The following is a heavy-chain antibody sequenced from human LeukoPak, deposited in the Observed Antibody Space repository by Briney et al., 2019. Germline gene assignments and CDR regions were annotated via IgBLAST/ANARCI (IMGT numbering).Heavy chain of an antibody. V-gene: IGHV3-23*01. Sequence: GGSLRLSCLTSGFTFSTNAMSWVRQAPGKGLEWISGISGSGAGTYYADSVTGRFTISRDNSRNTLYLQMNSLRGDDTAVYYCAKDVGKWESLHFFDYWGQGTLVTVSS. CDR2: ISGSGAGT. D-gene: IGHD1-26*01. CDR3: AKDVGKWESLHFFDY. CDR1: GFTFSTNA. J-gene: IGHJ4*02.